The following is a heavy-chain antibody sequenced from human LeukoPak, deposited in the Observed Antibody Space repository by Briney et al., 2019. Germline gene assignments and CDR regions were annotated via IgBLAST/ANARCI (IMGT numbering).Heavy chain of an antibody. CDR2: ISAYNGNT. CDR1: GYTFTSYG. Sequence: ASVKVSCKASGYTFTSYGISWVRQAPGQGLGWMGWISAYNGNTNYAQKLQGRVAMTTDTSTSTAYMELRSLRSDDTAVYYCARDVHYYYGSGSYFYGMDVWGQGTTVTVSS. CDR3: ARDVHYYYGSGSYFYGMDV. J-gene: IGHJ6*02. V-gene: IGHV1-18*01. D-gene: IGHD3-10*01.